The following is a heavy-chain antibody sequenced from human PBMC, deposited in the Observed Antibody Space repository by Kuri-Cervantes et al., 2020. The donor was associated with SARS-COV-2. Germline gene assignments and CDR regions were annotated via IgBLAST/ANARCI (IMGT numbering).Heavy chain of an antibody. D-gene: IGHD6-19*01. CDR3: ARDPEYSSGWYERGYYFDY. CDR2: ISYDGSNK. CDR1: GFTFSSYA. J-gene: IGHJ4*02. Sequence: LSLTCAASGFTFSSYAMHWVRQAPGKGLKWVAVISYDGSNKYYADSVKGRFTISRDNSKNTLYLQMNSLRAEDTAVYYCARDPEYSSGWYERGYYFDYWGQGTLVTVSS. V-gene: IGHV3-30-3*01.